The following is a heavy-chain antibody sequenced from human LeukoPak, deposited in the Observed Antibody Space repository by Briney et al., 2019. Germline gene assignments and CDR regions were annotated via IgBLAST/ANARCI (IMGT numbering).Heavy chain of an antibody. CDR2: ISSSGTNV. CDR1: GFTGSDHY. D-gene: IGHD6-19*01. Sequence: GGSLRRSCAASGFTGSDHYMSWIRQAPGKGLQWVSDISSSGTNVYYAGSVKGRFTISRDNAKTSVHLQLNSLRAEDTAVYYCARRGSGWSFDYWGQGSLVTVSS. V-gene: IGHV3-11*01. J-gene: IGHJ4*02. CDR3: ARRGSGWSFDY.